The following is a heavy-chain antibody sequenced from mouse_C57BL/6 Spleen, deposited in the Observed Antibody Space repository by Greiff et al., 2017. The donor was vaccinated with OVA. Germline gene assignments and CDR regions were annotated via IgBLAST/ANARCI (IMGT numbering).Heavy chain of an antibody. Sequence: EVMLVESGGGLVKPGGSLTLSCAASGFTFSDYGMHWVRQAPETGLEWVAYIRSGSSTLYYADTVKGRFTISRDNAKNTLFLQMTSLRSEDTAMYYCARRDYYGVAYWGQGTLVTVSA. J-gene: IGHJ3*01. D-gene: IGHD1-2*01. V-gene: IGHV5-17*01. CDR1: GFTFSDYG. CDR3: ARRDYYGVAY. CDR2: IRSGSSTL.